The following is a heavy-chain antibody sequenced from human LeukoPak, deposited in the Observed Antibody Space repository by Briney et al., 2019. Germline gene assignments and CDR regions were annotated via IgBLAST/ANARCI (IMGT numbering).Heavy chain of an antibody. CDR1: GDSISSYY. V-gene: IGHV4-59*01. Sequence: PSETLSLTCTVSGDSISSYYWNWIRQPPGKGLEWIGLVHYSGGTNYNPSLKSRVTISVDTASNQFSLKLISVTAADTAVYYCARRVQMSSASATSNTWLDPWGQGTLVTVSS. CDR2: VHYSGGT. D-gene: IGHD3-10*01. J-gene: IGHJ5*02. CDR3: ARRVQMSSASATSNTWLDP.